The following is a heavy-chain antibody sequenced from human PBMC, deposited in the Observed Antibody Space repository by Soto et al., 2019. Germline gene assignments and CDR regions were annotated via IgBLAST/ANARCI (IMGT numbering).Heavy chain of an antibody. J-gene: IGHJ4*02. V-gene: IGHV3-64*01. CDR3: ARGPGYYFDY. CDR1: GFTGSSYA. CDR2: ISSNGGST. Sequence: EVQLVESGGGLVQPGGSLRLSCAASGFTGSSYAMHWVRQAPGKGLEYVSAISSNGGSTYYANSVKGRFTISRDNSKNTLYLQMGSLRAEDMALYYCARGPGYYFDYWGQGTLVTVSS.